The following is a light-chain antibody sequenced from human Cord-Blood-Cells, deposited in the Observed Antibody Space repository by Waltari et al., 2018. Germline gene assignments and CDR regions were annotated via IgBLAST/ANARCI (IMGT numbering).Light chain of an antibody. CDR3: QQYYSTPYS. V-gene: IGKV4-1*01. CDR2: WAS. CDR1: QSVLYSSNNKNY. J-gene: IGKJ2*03. Sequence: DIVMTQCQDSLAVSLGERATINCKSSQSVLYSSNNKNYLAWYQQKPGQPPKLLIYWASTRESGVPDRFSGSASGTDFTLTISSLQAEDVAVYYCQQYYSTPYSFGQGTKLEIK.